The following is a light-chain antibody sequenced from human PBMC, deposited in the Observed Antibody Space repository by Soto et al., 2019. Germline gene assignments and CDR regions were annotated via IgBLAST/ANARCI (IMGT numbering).Light chain of an antibody. Sequence: QSALTQPASVSGSPGQSITISCTGTSSDVGGYNYVSWYQQHLGKAPKLMIYEVSNRPSGVSNRFSGSKSGNTASLTISGLQAEDEADYYCCSYTSSSISYVFGTGTKVTVL. CDR1: SSDVGGYNY. CDR2: EVS. V-gene: IGLV2-14*01. J-gene: IGLJ1*01. CDR3: CSYTSSSISYV.